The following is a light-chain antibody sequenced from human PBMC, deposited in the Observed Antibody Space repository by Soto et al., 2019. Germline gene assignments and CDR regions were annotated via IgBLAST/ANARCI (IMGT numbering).Light chain of an antibody. CDR2: VNN. V-gene: IGLV1-40*01. CDR3: QSYDSILSASV. J-gene: IGLJ3*02. CDR1: SSNIGAGYD. Sequence: QSVLTQPPSVSGAPGQRVTISCTGSSSNIGAGYDVHWYQQVTGTAPKLLIYVNNNRPSGVPDRFSGSKSGTSASLVITGLQAEDEADYYCQSYDSILSASVFGGGTQLTVL.